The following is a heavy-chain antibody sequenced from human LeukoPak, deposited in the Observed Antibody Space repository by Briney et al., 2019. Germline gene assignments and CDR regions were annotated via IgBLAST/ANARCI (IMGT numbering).Heavy chain of an antibody. CDR1: GGSFSGYY. CDR2: INHSGST. J-gene: IGHJ6*03. D-gene: IGHD4-17*01. Sequence: PSETLSLTCAVYGGSFSGYYWSWIRQPPGKGLEWIGEINHSGSTNYNPSLKSRVTISVDTSKNQFSLKLSSVTAADTAVYYCARGGSWRIRSLNYYYYMDVWGKGTTVTVSS. CDR3: ARGGSWRIRSLNYYYYMDV. V-gene: IGHV4-34*01.